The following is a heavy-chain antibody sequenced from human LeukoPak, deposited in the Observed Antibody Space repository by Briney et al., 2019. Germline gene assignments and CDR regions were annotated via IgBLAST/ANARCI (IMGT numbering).Heavy chain of an antibody. V-gene: IGHV3-66*01. Sequence: PGGSLRHSCAASGFTVSSNYMSWVRQAPGKGLEWVSVIYSGGSTYYADSVKGRFTISRDNSKNTLYLQMNSLRAEDTAVYYCARASDELEPAFDIWGQGTMVTVSS. CDR3: ARASDELEPAFDI. J-gene: IGHJ3*02. CDR1: GFTVSSNY. CDR2: IYSGGST. D-gene: IGHD1-1*01.